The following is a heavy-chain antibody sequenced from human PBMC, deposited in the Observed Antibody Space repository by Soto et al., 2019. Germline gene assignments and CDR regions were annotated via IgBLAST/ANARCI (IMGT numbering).Heavy chain of an antibody. Sequence: SGPTLVNPTQTLTLTCTFSGFSLSTSGVGVGWIRQPPGKALEWLALIYWDDDKRYSPSLKSRLTITKDTSKNQVVLTMTNMDPVDTATYYCANYFSSTSCYTCGSWFDPWGQGTLVTVSS. CDR1: GFSLSTSGVG. J-gene: IGHJ5*02. CDR3: ANYFSSTSCYTCGSWFDP. CDR2: IYWDDDK. D-gene: IGHD2-2*02. V-gene: IGHV2-5*02.